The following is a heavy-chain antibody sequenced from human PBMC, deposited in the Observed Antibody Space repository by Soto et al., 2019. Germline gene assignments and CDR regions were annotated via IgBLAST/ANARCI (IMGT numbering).Heavy chain of an antibody. D-gene: IGHD2-2*01. CDR3: ARPHATEDIVLVPAAMPHYYYYGMDV. Sequence: PGGSLRLSCAASGFTFSSYAMHWVRQAPGKGLEWVAVISYDGSNKYYADSVKGRFTISRDNSKNTLYLQMNSLRAEDTAVYYCARPHATEDIVLVPAAMPHYYYYGMDVWGQGTTVTVSS. V-gene: IGHV3-30-3*01. CDR2: ISYDGSNK. J-gene: IGHJ6*02. CDR1: GFTFSSYA.